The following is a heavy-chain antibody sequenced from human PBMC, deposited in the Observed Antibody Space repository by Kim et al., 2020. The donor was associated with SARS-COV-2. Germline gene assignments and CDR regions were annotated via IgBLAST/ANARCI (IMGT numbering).Heavy chain of an antibody. CDR2: IYYSGST. Sequence: SETLSLTCTVSGGSISSYYWSWIRQPPGKGLEWIGYIYYSGSTNYNPSLKSRVTISVDTSKNQFSLKLSSVTAADTAVYYCARDRSGSYYKRRLVYYYGMDVWGQGTTVTVSS. CDR3: ARDRSGSYYKRRLVYYYGMDV. CDR1: GGSISSYY. D-gene: IGHD3-10*01. V-gene: IGHV4-59*01. J-gene: IGHJ6*02.